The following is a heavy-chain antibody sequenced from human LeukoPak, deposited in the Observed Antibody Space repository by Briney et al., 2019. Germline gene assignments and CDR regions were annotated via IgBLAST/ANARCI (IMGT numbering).Heavy chain of an antibody. CDR3: ASGVVPAALKGTDY. J-gene: IGHJ4*02. CDR1: GFTFSSYW. D-gene: IGHD2-2*01. CDR2: INSDGSST. Sequence: GGSLRLSCAASGFTFSSYWMHWVRQAPGKGLVWVSRINSDGSSTSYADSVKGRFTISRDNAKNTLYLQMNSLRAEDTAVYYYASGVVPAALKGTDYWGQGTLVTVSS. V-gene: IGHV3-74*01.